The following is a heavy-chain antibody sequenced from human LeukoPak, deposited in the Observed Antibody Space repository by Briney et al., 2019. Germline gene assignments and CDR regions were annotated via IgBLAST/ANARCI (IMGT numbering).Heavy chain of an antibody. CDR1: GGSIRSSY. J-gene: IGHJ4*02. CDR2: IYYSGST. Sequence: SGPTLVKPSETLSLTCTVSGGSIRSSYWSWIRQPPGKGLEWIGYIYYSGSTNYNPSLKSRVTISADTSRNQFSLKVTSVTAADTAMYYCARSRDGYTYYFDYWGQGNLVTVSS. D-gene: IGHD5-24*01. V-gene: IGHV4-59*01. CDR3: ARSRDGYTYYFDY.